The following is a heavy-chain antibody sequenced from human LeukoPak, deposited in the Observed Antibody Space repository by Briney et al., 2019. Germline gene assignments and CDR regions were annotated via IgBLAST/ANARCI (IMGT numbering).Heavy chain of an antibody. D-gene: IGHD2-2*01. CDR2: IYYSGST. CDR1: GGSISSYY. V-gene: IGHV4-59*12. Sequence: PSETLSLTCTVSGGSISSYYWSWIRQPPGKGLEWIGYIYYSGSTNYNPSLKSRVTVSVDTSKNQFSLKLSSVTAADTAVHYCARRNLLSGAFDIWGQGTMVTVSS. J-gene: IGHJ3*02. CDR3: ARRNLLSGAFDI.